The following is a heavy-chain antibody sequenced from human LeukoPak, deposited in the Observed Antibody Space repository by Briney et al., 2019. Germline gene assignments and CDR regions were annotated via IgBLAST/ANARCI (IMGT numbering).Heavy chain of an antibody. Sequence: GGSLRLSCAASGFSFSSWSMSWVRQAPGKGLEWVSYISSISSTISYADSVKGRFTISRDNAKNSLYLQMNSLRDEDTAVYYCARARGFDWWGQGTLVTVSS. J-gene: IGHJ4*02. CDR1: GFSFSSWS. V-gene: IGHV3-48*02. CDR3: ARARGFDW. CDR2: ISSISSTI.